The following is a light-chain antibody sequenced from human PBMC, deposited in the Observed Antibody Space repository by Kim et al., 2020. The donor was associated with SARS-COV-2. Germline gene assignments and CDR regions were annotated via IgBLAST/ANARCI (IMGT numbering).Light chain of an antibody. CDR2: EAS. J-gene: IGKJ1*01. Sequence: LFTGERHTLSCRASQSVPGNRLAWYQQRPGQAPRLLIYEASTRATGIPDRFSGIGSGTDFTLTISRLEPEDFAVYHCQQYGDFKTFGQGTKVDIK. CDR1: QSVPGNR. V-gene: IGKV3-20*01. CDR3: QQYGDFKT.